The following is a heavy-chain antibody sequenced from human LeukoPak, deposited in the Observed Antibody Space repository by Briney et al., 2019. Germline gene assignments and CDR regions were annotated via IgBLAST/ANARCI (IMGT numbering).Heavy chain of an antibody. J-gene: IGHJ4*02. D-gene: IGHD3-10*01. Sequence: SETLSLTCAVYGGSFTDYYWSWIRQPPGKGLEWIGEINHSGSTNYNPSLKSRVTISLDTSKNQFSLKLSSVTAADTALYYCARGSPHRSGSAPFDNRGQGTQVTVSS. CDR1: GGSFTDYY. V-gene: IGHV4-34*01. CDR2: INHSGST. CDR3: ARGSPHRSGSAPFDN.